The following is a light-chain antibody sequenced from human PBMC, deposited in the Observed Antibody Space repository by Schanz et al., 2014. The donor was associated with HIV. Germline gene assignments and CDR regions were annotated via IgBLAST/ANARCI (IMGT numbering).Light chain of an antibody. Sequence: QSVLTQPPSASGTPGQRVTISCSGGASNIGHYDVFSSQPPPGAAPKGSMYRNSQRPSGVPDRFSGSKSGTSASLAISGLRSEDEADYYCAAWDDSLKGNRVVFGGGTKLTVL. J-gene: IGLJ2*01. V-gene: IGLV1-47*01. CDR3: AAWDDSLKGNRVV. CDR1: ASNIGHYD. CDR2: RNS.